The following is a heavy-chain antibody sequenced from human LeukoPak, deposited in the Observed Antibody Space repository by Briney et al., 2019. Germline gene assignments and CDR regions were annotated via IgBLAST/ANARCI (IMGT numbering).Heavy chain of an antibody. J-gene: IGHJ6*02. CDR3: AREDIVKQPPGRVKFHYYGMDV. CDR1: GGSISGYY. D-gene: IGHD5-12*01. V-gene: IGHV4-4*07. CDR2: IYTAVSS. Sequence: SETLSLTCTVSGGSISGYYWSWIRQSADEGLQWIGRIYTAVSSTFNPALESRVSMSIDMYKNQFFLKLTSVTAADTATYYCAREDIVKQPPGRVKFHYYGMDVWGPGTTVTVSS.